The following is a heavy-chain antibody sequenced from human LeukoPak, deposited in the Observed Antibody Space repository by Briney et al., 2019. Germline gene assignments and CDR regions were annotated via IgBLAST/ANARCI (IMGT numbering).Heavy chain of an antibody. CDR3: ARGRGYCSGGSCYKSDY. CDR2: INHSGST. Sequence: KSSETLSLTCAVYGGSFSGYYWSWIRQPPGKGLEWIGEINHSGSTNYNPSLKSRVTISVDTSKNQFSLKLSSVTAADTAVYYCARGRGYCSGGSCYKSDYWGQGTLVTVSS. CDR1: GGSFSGYY. V-gene: IGHV4-34*01. J-gene: IGHJ4*02. D-gene: IGHD2-15*01.